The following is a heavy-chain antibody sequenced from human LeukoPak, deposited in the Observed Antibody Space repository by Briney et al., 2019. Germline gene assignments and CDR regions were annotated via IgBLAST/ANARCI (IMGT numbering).Heavy chain of an antibody. CDR3: ARVPDFWSGYQPSPAFDI. V-gene: IGHV1-18*01. Sequence: GASVKVSCKASGYTFTSYGISWVRQAPGQGLEWMGWISAYNGNTNCAQKLQGRVTMTTDTSTSTAYMELRSLRSDDTAVYYCARVPDFWSGYQPSPAFDIWGQGTMVTVSS. CDR1: GYTFTSYG. J-gene: IGHJ3*02. CDR2: ISAYNGNT. D-gene: IGHD3-3*01.